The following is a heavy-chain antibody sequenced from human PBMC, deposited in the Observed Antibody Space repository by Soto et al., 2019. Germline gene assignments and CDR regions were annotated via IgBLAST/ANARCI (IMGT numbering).Heavy chain of an antibody. CDR3: AHRYSYVDY. Sequence: QITLKESGPTLVKPTQTLTLTCTFSGFSLSTSGVGVGWIRQPPGKALEWLALIYWDDDKRYSPSLKSRLTITNATSKNQAVLTTTNMEPVDTATYCRAHRYSYVDYWGQGTLLTVSS. V-gene: IGHV2-5*02. J-gene: IGHJ4*02. CDR1: GFSLSTSGVG. CDR2: IYWDDDK. D-gene: IGHD4-4*01.